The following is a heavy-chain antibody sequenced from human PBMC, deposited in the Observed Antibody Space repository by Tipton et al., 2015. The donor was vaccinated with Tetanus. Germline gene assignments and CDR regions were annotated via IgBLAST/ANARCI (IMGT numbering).Heavy chain of an antibody. CDR2: VNQSGST. V-gene: IGHV4-34*01. Sequence: GLVKPSETLSLTCGVSDGSFNAYYWSWIRQTPGKGLEWIGEVNQSGSTKYNPSFNSRAAISVDTSKSQFSLRVRSVTAADTAVYYCARWLEGSIAELDYWGQGTLVAVSS. J-gene: IGHJ4*02. CDR1: DGSFNAYY. CDR3: ARWLEGSIAELDY. D-gene: IGHD1-26*01.